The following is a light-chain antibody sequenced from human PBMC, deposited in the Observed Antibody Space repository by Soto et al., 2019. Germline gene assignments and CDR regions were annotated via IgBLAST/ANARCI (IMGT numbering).Light chain of an antibody. CDR1: SSDVGNYDS. CDR3: SSYAGSNNYV. Sequence: QCALTQPPSASGSPGQAVTISCTGTSSDVGNYDSVSWYQHHPGKAPQAVIYEVNKRPSGVPDRFSGSKSGNTASLTVSGLQAEDEADYYCSSYAGSNNYVFGTGTKLTVL. CDR2: EVN. J-gene: IGLJ1*01. V-gene: IGLV2-8*01.